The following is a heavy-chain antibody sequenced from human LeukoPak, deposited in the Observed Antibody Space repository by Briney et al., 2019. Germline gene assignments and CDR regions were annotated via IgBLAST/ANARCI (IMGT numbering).Heavy chain of an antibody. CDR1: GFSLSTSAVS. CDR2: IYWDDDK. CDR3: AHRLAARQDNGSPVYLAY. V-gene: IGHV2-5*02. J-gene: IGHJ4*02. D-gene: IGHD1-26*01. Sequence: SGPTLVNPTQILTLTRTFAGFSLSTSAVSVGWIRQPPGKALEWLAFIYWDDDKRYSPSLKSRLTITKDNSKNQVVLTMTNMDPVDTATYYCAHRLAARQDNGSPVYLAYASQGTLVTVSS.